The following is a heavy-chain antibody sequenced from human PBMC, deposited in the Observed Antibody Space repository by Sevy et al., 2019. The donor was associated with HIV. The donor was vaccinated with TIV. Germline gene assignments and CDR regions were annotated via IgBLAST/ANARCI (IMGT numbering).Heavy chain of an antibody. CDR1: GFTFSSFS. V-gene: IGHV3-30-3*02. CDR3: AKCGGDCYSRGRFDY. J-gene: IGHJ4*02. CDR2: ISYDGSNE. D-gene: IGHD2-21*02. Sequence: GGSLRLSCSASGFTFSSFSMHWVRQSPDRGLEWLTVISYDGSNEDYADSVKGRFTFSRDNLKNTLYLQMNSLGVEDTAVYYCAKCGGDCYSRGRFDYWGQGTVVTVSS.